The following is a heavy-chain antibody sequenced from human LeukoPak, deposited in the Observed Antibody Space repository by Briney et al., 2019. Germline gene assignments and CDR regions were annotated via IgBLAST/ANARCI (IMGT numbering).Heavy chain of an antibody. CDR1: GFTFSSYA. Sequence: GGSLRLSCAASGFTFSSYAMSWVRQAPGKGLEWVSAISGSGGSTYYADSVKGRFTISRDNSKNTLYLQMNSLRAEDTAVYYCAKIDCSGRSCPLSYWGQGTLVTVSS. CDR2: ISGSGGST. J-gene: IGHJ4*02. D-gene: IGHD2-15*01. CDR3: AKIDCSGRSCPLSY. V-gene: IGHV3-23*01.